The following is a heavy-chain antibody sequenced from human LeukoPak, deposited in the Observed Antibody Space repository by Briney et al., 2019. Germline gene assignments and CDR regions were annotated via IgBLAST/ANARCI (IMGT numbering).Heavy chain of an antibody. V-gene: IGHV4-31*03. Sequence: SETLSLTCTVSGGSISSGGYYWSWIRQHPGKGLEWIGYIYYSGSTYYSPSLKSRVTISVDTSKNQFSLKLSSVTAADTAVYYCARGALQPQIDYWGQGTLVTVSS. CDR2: IYYSGST. J-gene: IGHJ4*02. CDR1: GGSISSGGYY. CDR3: ARGALQPQIDY.